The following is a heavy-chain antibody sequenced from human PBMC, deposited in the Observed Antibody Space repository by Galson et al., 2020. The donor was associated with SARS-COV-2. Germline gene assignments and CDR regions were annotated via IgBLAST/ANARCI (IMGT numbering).Heavy chain of an antibody. J-gene: IGHJ4*02. V-gene: IGHV3-30*04. CDR3: ARDLVWGYYVSGSYYKVEGHFDY. D-gene: IGHD3-10*01. CDR2: ISYDGSNK. CDR1: GFTFSSYA. Sequence: GGSLRLSCAASGFTFSSYAMHWVRQAPGKGLEWVAVISYDGSNKYYADSVKGRFTISRDNSKNTLYLQMNSLRAEDTAVYYCARDLVWGYYVSGSYYKVEGHFDYWGQGTLVTVSS.